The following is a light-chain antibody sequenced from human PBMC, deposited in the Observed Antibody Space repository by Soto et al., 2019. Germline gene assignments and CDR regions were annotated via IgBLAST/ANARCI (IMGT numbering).Light chain of an antibody. Sequence: DIVMTQSPDSLAASLGERATINCKSSQSVLYSSNNRKYLDWYQQKPGKPPKLIIYWASTRESGVPDLFSGSGAGTDFTLTISSLQDEDVSVDYCQQYYNIPLTFGGGTKVDIK. V-gene: IGKV4-1*01. CDR2: WAS. CDR3: QQYYNIPLT. CDR1: QSVLYSSNNRKY. J-gene: IGKJ4*01.